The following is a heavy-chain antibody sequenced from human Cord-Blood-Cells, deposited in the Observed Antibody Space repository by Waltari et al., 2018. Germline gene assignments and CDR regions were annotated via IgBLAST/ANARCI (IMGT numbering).Heavy chain of an antibody. CDR1: GFSLLSFE. V-gene: IGHV3-48*03. D-gene: IGHD3-10*01. CDR3: ARDGVLLWFGELFDY. CDR2: ISSSGSTI. J-gene: IGHJ4*02. Sequence: EVQLVEAGGGLLQPGGSLRLPCPASGFSLLSFEINWVRQAPGKGLEWVSYISSSGSTIYYADSVKGRFTISRDNAKNSLYLQMNSLRAEDTAVYYCARDGVLLWFGELFDYWGQGTLVTVSS.